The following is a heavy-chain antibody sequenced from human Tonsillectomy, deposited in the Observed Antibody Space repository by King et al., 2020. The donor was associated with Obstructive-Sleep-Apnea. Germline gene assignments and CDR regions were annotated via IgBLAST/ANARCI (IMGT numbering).Heavy chain of an antibody. V-gene: IGHV3-30*02. CDR1: GFTFSSYG. Sequence: QLVQSGGGVVQPGRSLRLSCAASGFTFSSYGMHWVRQAPGKGLEWVAFIRYDGSNKYYADSVKGRFTISRDNSKNTLYLQMNSLRAEDTAVYYCAKMDSGGFGELSLDYWGQGTLVTVSS. D-gene: IGHD3-10*01. CDR3: AKMDSGGFGELSLDY. J-gene: IGHJ4*02. CDR2: IRYDGSNK.